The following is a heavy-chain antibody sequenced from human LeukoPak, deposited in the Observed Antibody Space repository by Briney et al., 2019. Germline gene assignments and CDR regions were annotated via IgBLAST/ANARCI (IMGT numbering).Heavy chain of an antibody. CDR1: GGSISSYY. V-gene: IGHV4-59*01. CDR3: ARDRGGHDY. Sequence: PSETLSLTCTVSGGSISSYYWNWIRQPPGKGLEWLGYIHSSGNTRYNPSLKSRVTISVDTSKNQFSLKLSSVTAADTAVYYCARDRGGHDYWGQGTLVTVSS. J-gene: IGHJ4*02. CDR2: IHSSGNT. D-gene: IGHD3-16*01.